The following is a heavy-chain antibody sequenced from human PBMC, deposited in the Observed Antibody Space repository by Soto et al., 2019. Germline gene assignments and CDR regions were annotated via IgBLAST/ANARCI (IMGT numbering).Heavy chain of an antibody. D-gene: IGHD5-12*01. Sequence: GGSLRFSCAASGFTFINHNMNWVRQAPGKGLEWVSSISSSSSYIYYADSVKGRFTISRDNAKNSLYLQMNSLRGEDTAVYYCARGDDYSGLSNWFDPWGQGTLVTVSS. CDR2: ISSSSSYI. CDR1: GFTFINHN. CDR3: ARGDDYSGLSNWFDP. V-gene: IGHV3-21*01. J-gene: IGHJ5*02.